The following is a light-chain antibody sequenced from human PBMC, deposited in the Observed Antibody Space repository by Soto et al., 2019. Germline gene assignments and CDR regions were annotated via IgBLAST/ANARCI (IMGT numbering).Light chain of an antibody. V-gene: IGKV3-20*01. CDR1: QSVSTSS. Sequence: EIVLTQSPGTLSLSPGERATLSCRASQSVSTSSLAWYQQKPGQAPRLLIYGASSRATGIPDRFSGSGSGTDFTLPISRLEPEDFAVYYCQQYGSSPWTFGQGTKVDIK. CDR2: GAS. CDR3: QQYGSSPWT. J-gene: IGKJ1*01.